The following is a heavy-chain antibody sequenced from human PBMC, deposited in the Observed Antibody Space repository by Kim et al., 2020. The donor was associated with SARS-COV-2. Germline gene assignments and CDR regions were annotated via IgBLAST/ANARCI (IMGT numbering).Heavy chain of an antibody. D-gene: IGHD2-15*01. V-gene: IGHV3-23*01. CDR3: AKGRSVVVVAAINY. J-gene: IGHJ4*02. Sequence: ADSVKGRFTISRDNSNNALYLQMNSLRAEDTAVYYCAKGRSVVVVAAINYWGRGTLVTVTS.